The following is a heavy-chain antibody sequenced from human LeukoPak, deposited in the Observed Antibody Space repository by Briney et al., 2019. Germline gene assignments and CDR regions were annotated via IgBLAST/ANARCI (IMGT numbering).Heavy chain of an antibody. CDR3: AREDGDYFDY. CDR1: GFTFSSYA. V-gene: IGHV3-30-3*01. Sequence: GFLRLSCAASGFTFSSYAMHWVRQAPGKGLEWVAVISYDGSNKYYADSVKGRFTISRDNSKNTLYLQMNSLRAEDTAVYYCAREDGDYFDYWGQGTLVTVSS. J-gene: IGHJ4*02. D-gene: IGHD4-17*01. CDR2: ISYDGSNK.